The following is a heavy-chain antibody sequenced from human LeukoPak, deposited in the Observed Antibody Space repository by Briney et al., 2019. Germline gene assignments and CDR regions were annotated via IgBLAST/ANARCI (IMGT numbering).Heavy chain of an antibody. J-gene: IGHJ4*02. CDR2: ISSSGTIM. V-gene: IGHV3-48*01. D-gene: IGHD6-13*01. Sequence: GGSLRLSCAASGFFFGDYNMNWVRQAPGKGLEWLSYISSSGTIMHYGDSVKGRFTIFRDNVKDSLFLQMSGLTVEDTAVYYCARANNSSWHNWGQGTLVTVSS. CDR1: GFFFGDYN. CDR3: ARANNSSWHN.